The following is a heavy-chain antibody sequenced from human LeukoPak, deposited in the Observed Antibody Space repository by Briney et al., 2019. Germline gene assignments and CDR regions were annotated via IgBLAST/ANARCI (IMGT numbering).Heavy chain of an antibody. J-gene: IGHJ4*02. V-gene: IGHV1-3*01. CDR2: INAGNGNT. Sequence: ASAKVSCKASGYTFNSYGMHWVRQAPGQRLEWMGWINAGNGNTKYSQKFQGRVTITRDTSASTAYMELSSLRSEDTAVYYCARGPTYSYGLLDYWGQGTLVTVSS. CDR3: ARGPTYSYGLLDY. D-gene: IGHD5-18*01. CDR1: GYTFNSYG.